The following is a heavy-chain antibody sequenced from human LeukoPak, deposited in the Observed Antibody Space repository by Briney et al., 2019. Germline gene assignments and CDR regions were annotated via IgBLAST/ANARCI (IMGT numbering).Heavy chain of an antibody. V-gene: IGHV4-59*01. J-gene: IGHJ1*01. CDR1: GGSISNYY. CDR3: VRDHYYDSSGYTFRH. D-gene: IGHD3-22*01. Sequence: PSETLSLTCTVSGGSISNYYWSWIRQPPGKGLEWIGYIYYSGSTSYNPSLKSRVTISVDTSRSQFSLRLSSVTAADTAVYYCVRDHYYDSSGYTFRHWGQGTLVTVSS. CDR2: IYYSGST.